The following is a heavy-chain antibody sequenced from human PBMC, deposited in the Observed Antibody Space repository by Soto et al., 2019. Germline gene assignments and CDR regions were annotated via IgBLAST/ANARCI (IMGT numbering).Heavy chain of an antibody. Sequence: PSQPLSLTYAVYDGYCIGYCWSWIRQPPGTGLEWIGEINHSGSTNYNPSLKSRVTISVDTSKNQFSLKLTSVTAADTAVYYCARDKITGLFDYSGQGTLVTV. CDR2: INHSGST. V-gene: IGHV4-34*01. D-gene: IGHD2-8*02. CDR1: DGYCIGYC. J-gene: IGHJ4*02. CDR3: ARDKITGLFDY.